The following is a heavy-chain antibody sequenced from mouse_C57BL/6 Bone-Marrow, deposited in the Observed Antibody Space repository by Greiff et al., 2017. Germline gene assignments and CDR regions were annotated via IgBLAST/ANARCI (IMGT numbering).Heavy chain of an antibody. Sequence: QVQLQQSGAELVKPGASVKISCKASGYAFSSYWMNWVKQRPGKGLEWIGQIYPGDGDTNYNGKFKGKATLTADKSSSTAYMQLSTLTSEDSAVYFCARNYYGSHYYYAMDYWGQGTSVTVSS. V-gene: IGHV1-80*01. CDR3: ARNYYGSHYYYAMDY. CDR1: GYAFSSYW. CDR2: IYPGDGDT. D-gene: IGHD1-1*01. J-gene: IGHJ4*01.